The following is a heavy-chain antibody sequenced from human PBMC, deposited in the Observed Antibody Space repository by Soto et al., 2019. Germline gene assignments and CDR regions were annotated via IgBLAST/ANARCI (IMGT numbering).Heavy chain of an antibody. CDR2: TYYRSKWFY. CDR3: VRLIGNSWLDT. CDR1: GDSVSTNTST. V-gene: IGHV6-1*01. J-gene: IGHJ5*02. Sequence: QVHLQQSGPGLVQPSQPLSLTCVISGDSVSTNTSTWYWIRQPPSRGLECLGRTYYRSKWFYNYAVSVRSRITISPDTSNNPVSLQLHSVTPDETAVYYGVRLIGNSWLDTWGQGTLVTVS. D-gene: IGHD2-8*01.